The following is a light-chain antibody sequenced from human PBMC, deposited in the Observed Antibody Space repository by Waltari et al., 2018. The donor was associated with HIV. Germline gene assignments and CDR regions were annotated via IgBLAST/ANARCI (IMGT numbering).Light chain of an antibody. J-gene: IGLJ2*01. CDR3: SSYTSSSTPHVV. CDR1: SSDVGGFNH. CDR2: EVS. V-gene: IGLV2-14*01. Sequence: QSALTQPASVSGSPGQSITISCTGTSSDVGGFNHVSWYQQHPAKAPKLMIYEVSNRPSGVSNRFSGSKSGNTASLTISGLQAEDEADYYCSSYTSSSTPHVVFGGGTKLTVL.